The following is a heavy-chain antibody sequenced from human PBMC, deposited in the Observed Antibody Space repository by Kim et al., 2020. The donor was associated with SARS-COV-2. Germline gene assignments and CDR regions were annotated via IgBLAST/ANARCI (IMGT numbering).Heavy chain of an antibody. CDR3: ASYALTGPTHLHYYYGMDV. D-gene: IGHD3-9*01. CDR1: GYTFTSYG. Sequence: ASVKVSCKASGYTFTSYGISWVRQAPGQGLEWMGWISAYNGNTNYAQKLQGRVTMTTDTSTSTAYMELRSLRSDDTAVYYCASYALTGPTHLHYYYGMDVWGQGTTVTVSS. CDR2: ISAYNGNT. V-gene: IGHV1-18*04. J-gene: IGHJ6*02.